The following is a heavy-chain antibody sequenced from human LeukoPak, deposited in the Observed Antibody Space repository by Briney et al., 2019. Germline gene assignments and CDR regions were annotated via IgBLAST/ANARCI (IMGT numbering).Heavy chain of an antibody. D-gene: IGHD3-9*01. CDR2: IKGDGSDK. Sequence: PGGSLRLSCAASGFTLSSYWMTWVRQAPGKGLEWLANIKGDGSDKNYVDSVKGRFTISRDNAKNSLYLQMNSLRAEDTAVYYCASRLVWGQGTLVTVSS. CDR3: ASRLV. CDR1: GFTLSSYW. J-gene: IGHJ4*02. V-gene: IGHV3-7*01.